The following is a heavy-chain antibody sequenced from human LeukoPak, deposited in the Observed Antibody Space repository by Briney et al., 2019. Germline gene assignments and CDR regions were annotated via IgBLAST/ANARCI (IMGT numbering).Heavy chain of an antibody. CDR3: ARGWLLWFGELISNWFDP. V-gene: IGHV4-31*01. D-gene: IGHD3-10*01. J-gene: IGHJ5*02. Sequence: SETLSLTCTVSGGSISSGGNYWSWIRQQPGKGLEWVVYIYYSGSTYYNPSLKTQVTISVDTSKNQFSLKLSSVTAADTAVYYCARGWLLWFGELISNWFDPWGQGTLVTVSS. CDR2: IYYSGST. CDR1: GGSISSGGNY.